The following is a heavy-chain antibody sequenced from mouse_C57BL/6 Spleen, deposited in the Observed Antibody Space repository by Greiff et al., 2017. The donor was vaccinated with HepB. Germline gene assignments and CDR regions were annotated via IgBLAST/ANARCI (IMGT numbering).Heavy chain of an antibody. Sequence: VQLKQSGPELVQPGDSLKISCKASGYSFPGYYMNWVMQSHGKSLEWIGRINPDNGDTFYNQKFKGKATLTVDQSSSTAHMQLRSLTSDDSAVYYCSRSRSRRGYFDYWGQGTTLTVSS. CDR3: SRSRSRRGYFDY. CDR2: INPDNGDT. J-gene: IGHJ2*01. D-gene: IGHD1-1*01. V-gene: IGHV1-20*01. CDR1: GYSFPGYY.